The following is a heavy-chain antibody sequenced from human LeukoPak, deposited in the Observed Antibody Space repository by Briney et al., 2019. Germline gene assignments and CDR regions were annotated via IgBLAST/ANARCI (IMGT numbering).Heavy chain of an antibody. V-gene: IGHV3-11*01. D-gene: IGHD5-24*01. Sequence: GGSLRLSCAASGFTFSDYYMSWIRQAPGKGLEWVSHISRSGSAIYYADSVKGRFTISRDNAKNSLYLQMNSLRAEDTAVYYCARVGDGYNYCFDYWSQGTLVTVSS. CDR2: ISRSGSAI. CDR3: ARVGDGYNYCFDY. J-gene: IGHJ4*02. CDR1: GFTFSDYY.